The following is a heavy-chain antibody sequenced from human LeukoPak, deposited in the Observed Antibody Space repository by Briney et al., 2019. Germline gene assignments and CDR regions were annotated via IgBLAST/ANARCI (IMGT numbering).Heavy chain of an antibody. CDR1: GFTFSSYA. V-gene: IGHV3-30*04. CDR2: ISYDGSNK. D-gene: IGHD3-3*01. Sequence: PGGSLRLSCAASGFTFSSYAMHWVRQAPGKGLEWVAVISYDGSNKYYADSVKGRFTISRDNSKNTLYLQMNSLRAEDTAVYYCARGRSSGKVPYFDYWGQGTLVTVSS. J-gene: IGHJ4*02. CDR3: ARGRSSGKVPYFDY.